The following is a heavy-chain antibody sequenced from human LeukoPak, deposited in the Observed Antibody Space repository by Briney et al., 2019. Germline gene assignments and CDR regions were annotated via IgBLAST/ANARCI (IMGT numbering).Heavy chain of an antibody. CDR2: ISWNSGRI. D-gene: IGHD3-16*01. CDR1: GFTFSGSA. CDR3: AKDFYRLGEFDAFDN. V-gene: IGHV3-9*01. Sequence: GGSLRLSCAASGFTFSGSAMHWVRQAPGKGLEWVSGISWNSGRIGYADSVKGRFTISRDNAKNSLYLQMNSLTVEDTALYYCAKDFYRLGEFDAFDNWGQGTMVTVSS. J-gene: IGHJ3*02.